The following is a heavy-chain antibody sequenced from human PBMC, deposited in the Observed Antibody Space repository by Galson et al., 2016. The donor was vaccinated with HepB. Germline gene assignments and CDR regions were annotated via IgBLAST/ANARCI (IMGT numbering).Heavy chain of an antibody. V-gene: IGHV4-4*02. CDR3: ARQSGPYASSWFDY. D-gene: IGHD6-13*01. CDR2: IYHDGIT. J-gene: IGHJ4*02. CDR1: GDSISSNQY. Sequence: SETLSLTCTVSGDSISSNQYWSWVRQPPGKGLEWIGEIYHDGITYSNPSLKSRVTVSVDTTRNQFSLRLTSVTAADTGVFYCARQSGPYASSWFDYWGQGVLVTVSS.